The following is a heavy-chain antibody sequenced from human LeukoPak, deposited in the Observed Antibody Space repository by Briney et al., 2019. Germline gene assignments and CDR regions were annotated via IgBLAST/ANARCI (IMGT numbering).Heavy chain of an antibody. CDR1: GFTFSSYA. CDR2: ISGSGGST. CDR3: TRVQIDQGDYVDY. J-gene: IGHJ4*02. D-gene: IGHD2-2*01. V-gene: IGHV3-23*01. Sequence: GGSLRLSCAASGFTFSSYAMSWVRQAPGKGLEWVSAISGSGGSTYYADSVKGRFTISRDNSKNTLYLQMNSLRAEDAAVYYCTRVQIDQGDYVDYWGQGTLVTVSS.